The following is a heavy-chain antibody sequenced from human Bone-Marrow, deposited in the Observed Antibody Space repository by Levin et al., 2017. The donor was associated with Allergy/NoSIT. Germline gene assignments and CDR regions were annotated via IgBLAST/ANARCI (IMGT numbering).Heavy chain of an antibody. V-gene: IGHV3-49*03. Sequence: HGESLKISCTASGFTLEDYDMRWFRQAPGKGLEWVAFIRSKGNGGTTDYVASVKGRFSISRDDSKSIAYLQMNSLKTEDTAVYYCTRDLTVESWLWYYGMDVWGQGTTVTVSS. J-gene: IGHJ6*02. CDR1: GFTLEDYD. CDR3: TRDLTVESWLWYYGMDV. D-gene: IGHD7-27*01. CDR2: IRSKGNGGTT.